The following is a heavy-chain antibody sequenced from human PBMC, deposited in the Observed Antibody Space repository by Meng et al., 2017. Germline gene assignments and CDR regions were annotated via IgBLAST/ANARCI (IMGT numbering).Heavy chain of an antibody. Sequence: GGSLRLSCAASGFTFSSYAMSWVRQAPGKGLEWVSAITGSGGSTYYADSVKGRFTISRDNSKNTLYLQMNSLRAEDTAVYYCAKIRSELAAAGINYWGQGTLVTVSS. CDR3: AKIRSELAAAGINY. V-gene: IGHV3-23*01. J-gene: IGHJ4*02. CDR2: ITGSGGST. CDR1: GFTFSSYA. D-gene: IGHD6-13*01.